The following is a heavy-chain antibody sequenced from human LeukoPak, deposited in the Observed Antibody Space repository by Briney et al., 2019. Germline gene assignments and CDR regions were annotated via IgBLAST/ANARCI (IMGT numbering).Heavy chain of an antibody. Sequence: PSETLSLTCTVSGGSISSYYWSWIRQPAGKGLEWIGRIYTSGSTNYNPSLKSRVTMSVDTSKNQFSLKLSSVTAADTAVYHCARVLVVAATPTEVNNWFDPWGQGTLVTVSS. J-gene: IGHJ5*02. CDR1: GGSISSYY. CDR3: ARVLVVAATPTEVNNWFDP. V-gene: IGHV4-4*07. CDR2: IYTSGST. D-gene: IGHD2-15*01.